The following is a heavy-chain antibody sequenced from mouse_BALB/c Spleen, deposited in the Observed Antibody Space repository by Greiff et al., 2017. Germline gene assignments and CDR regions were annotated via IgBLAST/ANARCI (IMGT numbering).Heavy chain of an antibody. J-gene: IGHJ4*01. CDR1: GFAFSSYD. Sequence: EVKLVESGGGLVKPGGSLKLSCAASGFAFSSYDMSWVRQTPEKRLEWVAYISSGGGSTYYPDTVKGRFTISRDNAKNTLYLQMSSLKSEDTAMYYCARQGPAYYYGRGPYAMDYWGQGTSVTVSS. CDR3: ARQGPAYYYGRGPYAMDY. D-gene: IGHD1-1*01. CDR2: ISSGGGST. V-gene: IGHV5-12-1*01.